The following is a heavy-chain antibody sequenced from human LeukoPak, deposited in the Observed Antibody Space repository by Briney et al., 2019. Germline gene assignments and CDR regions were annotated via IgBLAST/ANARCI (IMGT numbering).Heavy chain of an antibody. J-gene: IGHJ6*03. CDR2: ILPNLGQA. Sequence: SVKVSCKASGGTFSSYAISWVRQARGQGLEEMGEILPNLGQANYAQKFQGRVTITADESPSTAYMELSSLRSEDTAVYYCARGYIVVVPAAMFYYMDVWGKGTTVTVSS. D-gene: IGHD2-2*01. CDR1: GGTFSSYA. V-gene: IGHV1-69*13. CDR3: ARGYIVVVPAAMFYYMDV.